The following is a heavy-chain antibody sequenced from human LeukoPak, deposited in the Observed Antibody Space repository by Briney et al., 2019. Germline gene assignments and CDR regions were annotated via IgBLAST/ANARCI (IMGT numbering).Heavy chain of an antibody. CDR2: INTDGSIT. CDR3: VTLLVGY. V-gene: IGHV3-74*01. J-gene: IGHJ4*02. Sequence: GGSLRLSCAASGFSFSSYWMTWIRQAPGKGLVWVSRINTDGSITNYADSVKGRFTISRDNAKNTLYLQMNSLRAEDTAVYYCVTLLVGYWGQGTLVTVSS. CDR1: GFSFSSYW. D-gene: IGHD1-26*01.